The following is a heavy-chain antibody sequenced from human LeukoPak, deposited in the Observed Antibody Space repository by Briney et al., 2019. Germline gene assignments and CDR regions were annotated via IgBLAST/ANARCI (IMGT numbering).Heavy chain of an antibody. CDR1: GGSFSGYY. D-gene: IGHD6-13*01. V-gene: IGHV4-34*01. Sequence: PSETLSLTCAVYGGSFSGYYWNWIRQPPGKGLEWIGEINHSGSTNYNPSLKSRVTISVDTSKNQFSLKLSSVTAADTAVYYCARAVYSSSWYGSDYWGQGTLVTVSS. J-gene: IGHJ4*02. CDR3: ARAVYSSSWYGSDY. CDR2: INHSGST.